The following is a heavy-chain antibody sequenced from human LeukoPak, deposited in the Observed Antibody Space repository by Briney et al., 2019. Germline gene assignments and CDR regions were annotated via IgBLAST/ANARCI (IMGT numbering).Heavy chain of an antibody. CDR2: IFGSGGSP. CDR1: GFTFASHA. J-gene: IGHJ4*02. D-gene: IGHD6-13*01. CDR3: ARALTATYSSSWYDY. Sequence: GGSLRLSCEASGFTFASHAMYWVRQAPGKGLEWVAGIFGSGGSPHYADSVKGRFTISRDNPRNTVYLQMNSLRAEDTAVYYCARALTATYSSSWYDYWGQGTLVTVSS. V-gene: IGHV3-23*01.